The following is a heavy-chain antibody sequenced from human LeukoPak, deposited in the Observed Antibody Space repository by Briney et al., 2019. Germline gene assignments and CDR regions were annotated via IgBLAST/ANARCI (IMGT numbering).Heavy chain of an antibody. CDR1: GYTFTTYD. CDR2: MDPNSGNT. CDR3: ARTYYYDSADFRILYGMDV. Sequence: ASVKVSCKDSGYTFTTYDINWVRQATGQGLEWMGWMDPNSGNTGYAQKFQGRVTMTRNTSIRTAYMELSSLRSEDTAVYYCARTYYYDSADFRILYGMDVWGQGTTVTVSS. D-gene: IGHD3-22*01. V-gene: IGHV1-8*02. J-gene: IGHJ6*02.